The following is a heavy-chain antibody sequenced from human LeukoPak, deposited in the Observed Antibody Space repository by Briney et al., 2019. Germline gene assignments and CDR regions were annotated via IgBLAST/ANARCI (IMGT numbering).Heavy chain of an antibody. Sequence: ASVKVSCKASGYTFTSYGIGWVRQAPGQGLEWMGWISAYNGNTNYAQKFQGWVTMTRDTSISTAYMELSRLRSDDTAVYYCARATERGIQLWLRNYYYMDVWGKGTTVTVSS. CDR3: ARATERGIQLWLRNYYYMDV. CDR1: GYTFTSYG. V-gene: IGHV1-18*01. CDR2: ISAYNGNT. J-gene: IGHJ6*03. D-gene: IGHD5-18*01.